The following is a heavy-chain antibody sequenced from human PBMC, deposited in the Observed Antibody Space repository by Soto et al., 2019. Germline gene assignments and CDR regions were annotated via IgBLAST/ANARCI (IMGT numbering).Heavy chain of an antibody. Sequence: QVQLVQSGAEVKKPGASVKVSCKASGYTFTSYGISWVRQAPGQGLEWMGWISAYNGNTNYAQKLQGRVTMTTDTPTSTAYMELRSLRSDDTAVYYCARMAYCGGDCYSDSYWYFDLWGRGTLVTVSS. J-gene: IGHJ2*01. CDR3: ARMAYCGGDCYSDSYWYFDL. CDR1: GYTFTSYG. CDR2: ISAYNGNT. D-gene: IGHD2-21*02. V-gene: IGHV1-18*01.